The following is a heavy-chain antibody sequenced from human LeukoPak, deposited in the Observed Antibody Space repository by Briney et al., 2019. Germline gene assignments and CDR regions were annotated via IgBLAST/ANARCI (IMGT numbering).Heavy chain of an antibody. Sequence: GESLRLSCTASGFSFSSYSMTWVRQAPGKGLEWVSSFTSRSGSIYYADSVKGRFTISRGNAKNTLYLQMNSLRAEDTAVYYCARVLPQSSDAFDIWGQGTMVTVSS. D-gene: IGHD2-21*02. J-gene: IGHJ3*02. CDR2: FTSRSGSI. CDR3: ARVLPQSSDAFDI. CDR1: GFSFSSYS. V-gene: IGHV3-21*01.